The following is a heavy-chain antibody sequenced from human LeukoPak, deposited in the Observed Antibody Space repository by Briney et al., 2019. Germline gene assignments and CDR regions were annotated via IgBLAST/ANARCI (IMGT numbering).Heavy chain of an antibody. Sequence: PSETLSLTRAVYGGHFCGYYWSWIPPPPRKGLEWIGENNHSGSTNYNPSLQSRVTISVDTSKNQFSLKLSSVTAAETAVYYCARGVRWIPGGTLGYCRGGSCYRGLEVGCWGQGTLVTVSS. V-gene: IGHV4-34*01. CDR3: ARGVRWIPGGTLGYCRGGSCYRGLEVGC. J-gene: IGHJ4*02. CDR2: NNHSGST. CDR1: GGHFCGYY. D-gene: IGHD2-15*01.